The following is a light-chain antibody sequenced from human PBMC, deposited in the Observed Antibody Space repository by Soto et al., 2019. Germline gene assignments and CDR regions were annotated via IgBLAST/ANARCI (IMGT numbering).Light chain of an antibody. CDR1: VIGSIS. CDR3: QVWDSSSDHVI. CDR2: DDS. Sequence: SYELTQPPSVSVAPGQTASITCGGNVIGSISVHWYQQKPGQAPVLVVFDDSDRPSGIPERFSGSNSRNTATLTISRVEAGDEADYYCQVWDSSSDHVIFGGGTKDTVL. J-gene: IGLJ2*01. V-gene: IGLV3-21*02.